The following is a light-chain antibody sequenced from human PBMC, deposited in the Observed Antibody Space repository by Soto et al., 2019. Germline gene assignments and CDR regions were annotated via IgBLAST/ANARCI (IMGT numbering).Light chain of an antibody. Sequence: EIVMTQSPATLSVSPGERATLSCRASQSISNNLAWYQHKPGQAPRLLMYGASTRATGIPARFSGSGSGTEFTLTISSLQSEDFAVYYCQQYNNWWTFGQGTKVDIK. V-gene: IGKV3-15*01. CDR1: QSISNN. J-gene: IGKJ1*01. CDR2: GAS. CDR3: QQYNNWWT.